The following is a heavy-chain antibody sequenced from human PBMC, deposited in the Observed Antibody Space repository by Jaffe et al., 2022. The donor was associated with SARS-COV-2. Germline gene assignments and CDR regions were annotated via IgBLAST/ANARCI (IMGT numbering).Heavy chain of an antibody. V-gene: IGHV3-7*04. CDR3: ARGVTIFGEVSPQGGWFDP. Sequence: EVQLVESGGGLVQPGGSLRLSCAASGFTFSSYWMSWVRQAPGKGLEWVANIKPDGSEKYYVDSVKGRFTISRDNAKNSLYLQMNSLRAEDTAVYYCARGVTIFGEVSPQGGWFDPWGQGTLVTVSA. CDR2: IKPDGSEK. J-gene: IGHJ5*02. CDR1: GFTFSSYW. D-gene: IGHD3-3*01.